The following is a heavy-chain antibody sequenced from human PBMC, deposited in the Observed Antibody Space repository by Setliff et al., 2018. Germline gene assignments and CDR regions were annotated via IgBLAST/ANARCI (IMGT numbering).Heavy chain of an antibody. Sequence: GESLKISCKGSGFSFTDSWIGWVRQMPGKGLEWMGLIYAGDSDTRYNPSFQGRVTMSADKSINTAYLQWSSLKASDTAIYYCARQKSTGSGNNWFDPWGQGTLVTVSS. CDR1: GFSFTDSW. V-gene: IGHV5-51*01. CDR3: ARQKSTGSGNNWFDP. CDR2: IYAGDSDT. D-gene: IGHD3-10*01. J-gene: IGHJ5*02.